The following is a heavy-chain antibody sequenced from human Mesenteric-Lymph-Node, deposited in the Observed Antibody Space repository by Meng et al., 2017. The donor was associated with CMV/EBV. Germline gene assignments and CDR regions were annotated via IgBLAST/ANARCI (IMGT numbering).Heavy chain of an antibody. CDR3: ARLVSYYYDSSGYYPFDY. CDR1: GYTFTSYG. Sequence: ASVKVSCKASGYTFTSYGISWVRQAPGQGLEWMGWINPNSGGTNYAQKFQGRVTMTRDTSISTAYMELSRLRSDDTAVYYCARLVSYYYDSSGYYPFDYWGQGTLVTVSS. D-gene: IGHD3-22*01. CDR2: INPNSGGT. V-gene: IGHV1-2*02. J-gene: IGHJ4*02.